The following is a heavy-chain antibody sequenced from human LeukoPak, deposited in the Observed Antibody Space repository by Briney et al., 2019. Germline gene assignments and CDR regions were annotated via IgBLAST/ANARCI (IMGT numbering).Heavy chain of an antibody. V-gene: IGHV3-30-3*01. D-gene: IGHD3-9*01. J-gene: IGHJ4*02. CDR1: GFTFSSYA. Sequence: GGSLRLSCAASGFTFSSYAMHWVRQAPGKGLEWVAVISYDGSNKYYADSVKGRFTISRDNSKNTLYLQMNSLRAEDTAVYYCAKDGRGGDILTGPPDYWGQGTLVTVSS. CDR3: AKDGRGGDILTGPPDY. CDR2: ISYDGSNK.